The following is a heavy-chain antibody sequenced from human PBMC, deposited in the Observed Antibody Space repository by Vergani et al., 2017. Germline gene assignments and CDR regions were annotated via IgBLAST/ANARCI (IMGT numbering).Heavy chain of an antibody. CDR3: ARGGYSSSWYGYYYYYYGMDV. J-gene: IGHJ6*02. Sequence: VQLVESGGGLVKHGGSLRLSCAASGFTFSDYYMSWIRQAPGKGLEWVSGMSDSGGSTYYADSVKGRFTISRDNSKNTLYLQMNSLRAEDTAVYYCARGGYSSSWYGYYYYYYGMDVWGQGTTVTVSS. V-gene: IGHV3-23*04. CDR2: MSDSGGST. CDR1: GFTFSDYY. D-gene: IGHD6-13*01.